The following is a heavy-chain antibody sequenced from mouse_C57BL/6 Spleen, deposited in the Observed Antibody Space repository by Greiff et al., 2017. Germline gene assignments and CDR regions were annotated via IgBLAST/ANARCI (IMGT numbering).Heavy chain of an antibody. D-gene: IGHD2-4*01. Sequence: VQLQESGAELVRPGASVTLSCKASGYTFTDYEMHWVKQTPVHGLEWIGAIDPETGGTAYNQKFKGKAILTADKSSSTAYMELRSLTSEDSAVYYCTRWRLRYAMDYWGQGTSVTVSS. CDR2: IDPETGGT. V-gene: IGHV1-15*01. CDR3: TRWRLRYAMDY. CDR1: GYTFTDYE. J-gene: IGHJ4*01.